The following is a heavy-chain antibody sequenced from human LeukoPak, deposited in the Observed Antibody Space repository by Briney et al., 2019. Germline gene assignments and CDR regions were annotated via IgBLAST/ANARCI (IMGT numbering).Heavy chain of an antibody. CDR2: ISAYNGNT. CDR3: ARGAGYCSGGSCSPDIDY. V-gene: IGHV1-18*01. Sequence: GASVKVSCKASGYTFTSYGISWVRQAPGQGLEWMGWISAYNGNTNYAQKLQGRVTMTTDTSTSTAYMELSSLRSEDTAVYYCARGAGYCSGGSCSPDIDYWGQGTLVTVSS. CDR1: GYTFTSYG. J-gene: IGHJ4*02. D-gene: IGHD2-15*01.